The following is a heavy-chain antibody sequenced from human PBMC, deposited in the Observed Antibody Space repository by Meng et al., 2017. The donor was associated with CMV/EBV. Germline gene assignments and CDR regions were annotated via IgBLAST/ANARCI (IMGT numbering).Heavy chain of an antibody. CDR1: GGTFSSYA. Sequence: SVKVSCKASGGTFSSYAISWVRQAPGQGLEWMGGIIPIFGTANYAQKFQGRVTITADESTSTAYMELSSLRSEDTAVYYCVRSYCSSTSCYIPPEYFQHWGQGTLVTVSS. V-gene: IGHV1-69*13. D-gene: IGHD2-2*02. CDR3: VRSYCSSTSCYIPPEYFQH. CDR2: IIPIFGTA. J-gene: IGHJ1*01.